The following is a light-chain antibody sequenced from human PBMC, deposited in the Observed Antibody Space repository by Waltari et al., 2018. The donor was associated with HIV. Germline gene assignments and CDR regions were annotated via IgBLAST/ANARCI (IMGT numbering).Light chain of an antibody. CDR3: AAWDERLDGYV. CDR2: GRK. J-gene: IGLJ1*01. CDR1: SSNIGQNT. V-gene: IGLV1-44*01. Sequence: QSGLTQPPSASGAPGRGVTISCSGSSSNIGQNTVNWYQQIPGSAPPLPIYGRKLLAPGVPDRFAGSKSGTSASLVISGLQSDDEAEYYCAAWDERLDGYVFGPGTTVTVL.